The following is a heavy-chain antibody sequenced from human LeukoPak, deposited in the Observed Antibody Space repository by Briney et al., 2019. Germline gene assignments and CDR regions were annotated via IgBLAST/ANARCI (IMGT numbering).Heavy chain of an antibody. V-gene: IGHV3-43D*03. CDR1: GFTFDDYA. CDR2: ISWDGGST. Sequence: GGSLRLSCAASGFTFDDYAMHWVRQAPGKGLEWVSLISWDGGSTYYADSVKGRFTISRDNSKNSLYLQMNSLRAEDTALYYCAKDISPSGWYPEAFDIWGQGTMVTVSS. D-gene: IGHD6-19*01. J-gene: IGHJ3*02. CDR3: AKDISPSGWYPEAFDI.